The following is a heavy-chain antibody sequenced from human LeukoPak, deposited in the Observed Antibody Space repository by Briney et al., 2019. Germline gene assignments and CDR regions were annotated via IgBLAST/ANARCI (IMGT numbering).Heavy chain of an antibody. CDR2: ISNSGSSI. D-gene: IGHD7-27*01. CDR3: GRGHWGLDY. CDR1: GFTFGDYA. J-gene: IGHJ4*02. Sequence: GGSLRLSCTGSGFTFGDYAISWVRQAPGKGLEWVSYISNSGSSIYYADSVKGRFTTSRDNAKSSLYLQMNSLRAEDTAVYYCGRGHWGLDYWGQGALVTVSS. V-gene: IGHV3-11*04.